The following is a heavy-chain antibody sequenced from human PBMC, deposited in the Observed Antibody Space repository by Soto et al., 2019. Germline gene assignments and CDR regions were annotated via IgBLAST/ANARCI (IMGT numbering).Heavy chain of an antibody. J-gene: IGHJ5*02. CDR2: VISDGNPI. CDR3: ATAEVDH. CDR1: GFTFGNHW. V-gene: IGHV3-74*01. Sequence: PGGFLRLSCAASGFTFGNHWMHWVRQAPGKGLEWVSRVISDGNPIDYADSVKGRFTVSRDNAKSTLYLQMNSLRAEDTAVYYCATAEVDHWGPGTLVTVSS.